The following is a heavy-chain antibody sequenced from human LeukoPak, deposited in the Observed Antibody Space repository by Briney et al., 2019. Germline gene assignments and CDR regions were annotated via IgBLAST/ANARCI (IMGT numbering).Heavy chain of an antibody. CDR1: GFTFSSYW. J-gene: IGHJ6*03. V-gene: IGHV3-7*01. Sequence: TEGSLRLSCAASGFTFSSYWMSWVRQAPGKGLEWVANIKQDGSEKYYVDSVKGRFTISRDNAKNSLYLQMNSLRAEDTAVYYCARDSPNYYYHYYMDVWGKGTTVTVSS. CDR2: IKQDGSEK. CDR3: ARDSPNYYYHYYMDV.